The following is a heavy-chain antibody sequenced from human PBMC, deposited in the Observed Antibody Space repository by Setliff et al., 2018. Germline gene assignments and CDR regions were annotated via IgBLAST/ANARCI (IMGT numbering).Heavy chain of an antibody. D-gene: IGHD2-15*01. CDR3: ASERESASRQTYFDS. CDR1: GGSISSGDAS. V-gene: IGHV4-30-2*01. Sequence: SETLSLTCAVSGGSISSGDASWSWVRQPPGKGLEWIGYIYHAGSTYYNPSLKSRVTISVDTSKNQFSLKLSSVTAADTAVYYCASERESASRQTYFDSWGQGTLVTVSS. CDR2: IYHAGST. J-gene: IGHJ4*02.